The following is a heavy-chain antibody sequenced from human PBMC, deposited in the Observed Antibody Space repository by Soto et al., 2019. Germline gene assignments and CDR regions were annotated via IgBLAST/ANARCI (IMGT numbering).Heavy chain of an antibody. CDR1: GFTFTTFA. CDR3: AKDINGSPYYYGMDV. J-gene: IGHJ6*02. D-gene: IGHD1-26*01. V-gene: IGHV3-23*01. Sequence: GGSLRLSCSASGFTFTTFATSWVRQAPGKGLEWVSVISPSGDRPDYADSVKGRFTISRDNSKSTVYLQMNSLRADDTALYYCAKDINGSPYYYGMDVWGQGTTVTVSS. CDR2: ISPSGDRP.